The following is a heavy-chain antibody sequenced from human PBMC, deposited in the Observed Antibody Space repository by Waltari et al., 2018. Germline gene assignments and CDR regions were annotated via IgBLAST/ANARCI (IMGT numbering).Heavy chain of an antibody. Sequence: QVQLQQSGPRLVKPSETLSLTCSVSGGSVSTYYWNWIRQSPVKGLESIGYIFYGGSSNYKPSLASRGSISLDTSKHHFSLKRSSVTAADTAVYYCARWVNYDASGPLLGYYMDVWGKGTTVTVSS. V-gene: IGHV4-59*02. CDR1: GGSVSTYY. CDR2: IFYGGSS. CDR3: ARWVNYDASGPLLGYYMDV. J-gene: IGHJ6*03. D-gene: IGHD3-22*01.